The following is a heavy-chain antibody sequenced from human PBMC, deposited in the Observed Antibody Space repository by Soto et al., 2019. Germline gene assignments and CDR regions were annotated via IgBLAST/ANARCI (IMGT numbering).Heavy chain of an antibody. J-gene: IGHJ4*02. D-gene: IGHD3-22*01. Sequence: QVQLVQSGAEVKKPGASVKVSCKASGYTFTSYGISWVRQAPGQGLEWMGWISAYNGNTNYAQKLQGRVTMTTDTSTSTAYMGLRSLRSDDTAVYYCARGPPSYYDSSGYYEYFDYWGQGTLVTVSS. CDR2: ISAYNGNT. CDR3: ARGPPSYYDSSGYYEYFDY. CDR1: GYTFTSYG. V-gene: IGHV1-18*01.